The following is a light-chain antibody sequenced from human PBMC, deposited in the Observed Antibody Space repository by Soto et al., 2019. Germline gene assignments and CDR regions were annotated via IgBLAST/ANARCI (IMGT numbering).Light chain of an antibody. V-gene: IGKV1-5*01. CDR2: DVS. Sequence: DIQMTQSPSTVSAYVGDSVTITCRASQSITTWLAWYQQRPGKAPKLLIYDVSSLQSGVPSRFSGSGSGTEFTLHIRSLQPDYFATYYLQHYKMYSPWTFGQGTKVEIK. CDR3: QHYKMYSPWT. CDR1: QSITTW. J-gene: IGKJ1*01.